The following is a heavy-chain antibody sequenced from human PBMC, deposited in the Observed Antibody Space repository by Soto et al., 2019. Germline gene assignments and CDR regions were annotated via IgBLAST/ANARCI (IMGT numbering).Heavy chain of an antibody. V-gene: IGHV1-69*01. D-gene: IGHD2-2*01. CDR2: ISPIFGTA. CDR1: GGTFSSYA. CDR3: ARDFRSTSSNYYYGMDV. J-gene: IGHJ6*02. Sequence: QVQLVQSGAEVKKPGSSVKVSCKASGGTFSSYAISWVRQAPGQGLEWMGGISPIFGTANYAQKFQGRVTITADESTSTAYMELSSLRSEDTAVYYCARDFRSTSSNYYYGMDVWGQGTTVTVSS.